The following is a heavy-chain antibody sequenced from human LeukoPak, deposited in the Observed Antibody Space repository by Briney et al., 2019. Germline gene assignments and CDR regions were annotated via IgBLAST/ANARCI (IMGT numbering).Heavy chain of an antibody. CDR3: ARDRSQRAYSYGPDGE. CDR2: ISYDGSNK. V-gene: IGHV3-30*06. D-gene: IGHD5-18*01. J-gene: IGHJ4*02. CDR1: GFTFSSYG. Sequence: GRSLRLSCVASGFTFSSYGMHWVRQAPGKGLEWVAVISYDGSNKYYADSVKGRFTISRDNSKNTLYLQINSLRGEDTAVYYCARDRSQRAYSYGPDGEWGQGTLVTVSS.